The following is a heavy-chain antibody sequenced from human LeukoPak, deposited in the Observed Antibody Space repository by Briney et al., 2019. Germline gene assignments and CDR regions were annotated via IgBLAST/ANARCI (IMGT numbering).Heavy chain of an antibody. D-gene: IGHD3-22*01. CDR2: INPNSGGT. Sequence: ASVKVSCKASGYTFTGYYMHWVRQAPGQGLEWMGWINPNSGGTNYAQKFQGRVTMTRDTSISTAYMELSRLRSDDTAVYYCARDSYYYDSSGYYYVLDYWGQGTLVTVS. V-gene: IGHV1-2*02. CDR3: ARDSYYYDSSGYYYVLDY. J-gene: IGHJ4*02. CDR1: GYTFTGYY.